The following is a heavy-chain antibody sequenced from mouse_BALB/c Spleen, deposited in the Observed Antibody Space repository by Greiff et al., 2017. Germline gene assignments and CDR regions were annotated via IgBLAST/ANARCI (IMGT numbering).Heavy chain of an antibody. D-gene: IGHD2-14*01. CDR2: INPSTGYT. V-gene: IGHV1-7*01. CDR1: GYTFTSYW. J-gene: IGHJ4*01. Sequence: VQLQQSGAELAKPWASVKMSCKASGYTFTSYWMHWVKQRPGQGLEWIGYINPSTGYTEYNQKFKDKATLTADKSSSPAYMQLSSLTSDDSAVYYCARVYYRYDVYYAMDYWGQGTSVTVSS. CDR3: ARVYYRYDVYYAMDY.